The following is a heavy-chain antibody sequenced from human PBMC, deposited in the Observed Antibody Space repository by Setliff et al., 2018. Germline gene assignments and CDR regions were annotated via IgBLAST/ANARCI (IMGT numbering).Heavy chain of an antibody. CDR1: GYTFNNYG. Sequence: ASVKVSCKASGYTFNNYGVAWARQAPGQGLDWMGWVTIYNGNTKYAQNLQGRLTLSTDRSTNTVYMELGSLTTDDTAIYYCARVESMVRGKNILRHFDYWGQGTQVTVSS. J-gene: IGHJ4*02. CDR2: VTIYNGNT. CDR3: ARVESMVRGKNILRHFDY. D-gene: IGHD3-10*01. V-gene: IGHV1-18*01.